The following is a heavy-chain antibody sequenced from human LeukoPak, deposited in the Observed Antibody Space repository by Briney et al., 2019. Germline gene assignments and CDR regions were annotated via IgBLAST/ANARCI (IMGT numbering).Heavy chain of an antibody. Sequence: SVKVSCKASGGTFSSYAISWVRQAPGQGLEWMGRIIPIFGTANYAQKFQGRVMITTDESTSTAYMELSSLRSEDTAVYYCASATGYCSSSSCYDEFWQQLGTSYFDYWGQGTLVTVSS. CDR2: IIPIFGTA. J-gene: IGHJ4*02. D-gene: IGHD2-2*01. CDR1: GGTFSSYA. V-gene: IGHV1-69*05. CDR3: ASATGYCSSSSCYDEFWQQLGTSYFDY.